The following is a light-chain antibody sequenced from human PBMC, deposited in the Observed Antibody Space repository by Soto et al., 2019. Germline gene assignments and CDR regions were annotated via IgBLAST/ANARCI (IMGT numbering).Light chain of an antibody. J-gene: IGKJ1*01. Sequence: TQMTQSPSSLSASVGDRVTISCRASQGISNYLAWYQQRPGKAPKLLIFGATTLQSGVPSRFSASRSGTDFTLTISSLQPEDFATYYCQQSYSRMTFGQGTKVDIK. CDR3: QQSYSRMT. V-gene: IGKV1-39*01. CDR1: QGISNY. CDR2: GAT.